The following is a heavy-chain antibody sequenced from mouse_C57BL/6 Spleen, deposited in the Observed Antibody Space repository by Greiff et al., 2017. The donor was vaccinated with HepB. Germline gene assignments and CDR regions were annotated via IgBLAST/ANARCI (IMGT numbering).Heavy chain of an antibody. CDR1: GYTFTDYY. Sequence: EVQLQQSGPELVKPGASVKISCKASGYTFTDYYMNWVKQSHGKSLEWIGDINPNNGGTSYNQKFKGKATLTVDKSSSTAYMELRSLTSEDSAVYYCARYYDGLDYWGQGTTLTVSS. CDR2: INPNNGGT. V-gene: IGHV1-26*01. D-gene: IGHD1-1*01. CDR3: ARYYDGLDY. J-gene: IGHJ2*01.